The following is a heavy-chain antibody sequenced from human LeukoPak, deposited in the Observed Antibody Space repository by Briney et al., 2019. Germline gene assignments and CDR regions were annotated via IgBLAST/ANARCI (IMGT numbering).Heavy chain of an antibody. J-gene: IGHJ4*02. CDR3: AKVQKGYCSGGSCYYLDY. CDR1: GFTFSSYG. CDR2: IWYDGSNK. V-gene: IGHV3-33*06. Sequence: PGGSLRLSCAASGFTFSSYGMHWVRQAPGKGLEWVAVIWYDGSNKYYADSVKGRFTISRDNSKNTLYLQMNSLRAEDTAVYYCAKVQKGYCSGGSCYYLDYWGQGTLVTVSS. D-gene: IGHD2-15*01.